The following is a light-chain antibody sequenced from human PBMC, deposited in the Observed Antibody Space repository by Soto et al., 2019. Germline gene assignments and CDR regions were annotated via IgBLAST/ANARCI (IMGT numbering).Light chain of an antibody. Sequence: QSALTQPPSASGSPGQSVTISCTGRNSDVGAYDFVSWYQQYPGKAPKLMIYEVSKRPSGVPDRFSGSKSGNTASLTVSGLQVEDEADYYCCSYVVNKDYVFGTGTKLTVL. J-gene: IGLJ1*01. CDR2: EVS. CDR3: CSYVVNKDYV. CDR1: NSDVGAYDF. V-gene: IGLV2-8*01.